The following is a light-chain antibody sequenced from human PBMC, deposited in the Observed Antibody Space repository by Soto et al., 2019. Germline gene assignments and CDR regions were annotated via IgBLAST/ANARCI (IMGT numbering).Light chain of an antibody. Sequence: EIVLTQSPGTLSLSPGERATLSCRASQSVSSSYLAWYQQKPGQATRLLIYGASSRATGIPDRFSGSGSGKYFTLTISRLEPEVFAVYYCQQYGSSRFTFGPGTKVDIK. CDR3: QQYGSSRFT. J-gene: IGKJ3*01. V-gene: IGKV3-20*01. CDR1: QSVSSSY. CDR2: GAS.